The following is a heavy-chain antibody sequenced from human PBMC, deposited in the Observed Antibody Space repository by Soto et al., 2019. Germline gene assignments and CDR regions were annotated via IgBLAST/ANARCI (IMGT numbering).Heavy chain of an antibody. V-gene: IGHV4-39*01. CDR1: GGSISSSSYY. CDR3: ARQFIVPRLIFDY. D-gene: IGHD2-15*01. Sequence: PSETLSLTCTVSGGSISSSSYYWGWIRQPPGKGLEWIGSIYYSGSTYYNPSLKSRVTISVDTSKNQFSLKLSSVTAADTAVYYCARQFIVPRLIFDYWGQGTLVT. J-gene: IGHJ4*02. CDR2: IYYSGST.